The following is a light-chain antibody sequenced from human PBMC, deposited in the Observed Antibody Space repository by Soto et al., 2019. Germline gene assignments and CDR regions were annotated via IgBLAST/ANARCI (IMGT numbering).Light chain of an antibody. CDR1: QSVSSN. CDR2: GAS. V-gene: IGKV3-15*01. CDR3: QQYDIWPPT. Sequence: MVMTHYPAILSLSPGERATLSCSASQSVSSNLAWFQQKPGQNPRLLFNGASTRATGIPDRFAGSGSGTELILTISSLQSEDFAVYYCQQYDIWPPTFGQGTKV. J-gene: IGKJ1*01.